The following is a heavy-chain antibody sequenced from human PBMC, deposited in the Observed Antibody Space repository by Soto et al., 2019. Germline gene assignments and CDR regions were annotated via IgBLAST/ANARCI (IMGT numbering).Heavy chain of an antibody. J-gene: IGHJ3*02. V-gene: IGHV3-48*01. CDR3: ARDDSFAFDS. Sequence: GGSLRLSCAASGFTFTSYSMNWVRQAPGKGLEWVSYIRGTTHYADSVKGRFTISRDNARNSLYLQMNSLRADDTAGYYCARDDSFAFDSWGQGTMVTVSS. CDR2: IRGTT. CDR1: GFTFTSYS. D-gene: IGHD2-21*01.